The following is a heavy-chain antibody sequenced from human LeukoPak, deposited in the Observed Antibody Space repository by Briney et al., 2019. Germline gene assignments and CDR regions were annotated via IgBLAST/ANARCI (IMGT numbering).Heavy chain of an antibody. J-gene: IGHJ4*02. CDR1: GFTVSSNY. Sequence: GGSLRLSCAASGFTVSSNYMSWVRQAPGRGLEWVSVIYSGGITYYADSVKGRFTISRDNSKNTLYLQTNSLRVEDTAVYYCARRTSSSFSLDYWGQGTLVTVSS. D-gene: IGHD6-13*01. CDR2: IYSGGIT. V-gene: IGHV3-53*01. CDR3: ARRTSSSFSLDY.